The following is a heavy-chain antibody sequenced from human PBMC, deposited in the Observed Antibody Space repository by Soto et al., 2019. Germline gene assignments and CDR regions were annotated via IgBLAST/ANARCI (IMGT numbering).Heavy chain of an antibody. J-gene: IGHJ6*02. CDR2: IYYTGST. CDR3: ASSGSYHSHAIDV. V-gene: IGHV4-39*01. Sequence: QLQLQESGPGLVKPSETLSLTCTVSGGSIRSSSYYWSWIRQPPGKGLEWIGSIYYTGSTYYSPSLKSRVTISVDTSKNQFSLKLSSVTAADTAVFHCASSGSYHSHAIDVWGQGTAVTVSS. CDR1: GGSIRSSSYY. D-gene: IGHD1-26*01.